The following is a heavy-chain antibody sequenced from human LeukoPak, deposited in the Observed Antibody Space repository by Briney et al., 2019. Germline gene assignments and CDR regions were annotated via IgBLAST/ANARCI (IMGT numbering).Heavy chain of an antibody. CDR3: AATEPDNYYYYGMGV. Sequence: ASVKVSCKASGCTFTGYYMHWVRQAPGQGLEWMGWINPNSGGTNYAQKFQGRVTMTRDTSISTAYMELSRLRSDDTAVYYCAATEPDNYYYYGMGVWGQGTTVTVSS. D-gene: IGHD4-17*01. V-gene: IGHV1-2*02. CDR2: INPNSGGT. CDR1: GCTFTGYY. J-gene: IGHJ6*02.